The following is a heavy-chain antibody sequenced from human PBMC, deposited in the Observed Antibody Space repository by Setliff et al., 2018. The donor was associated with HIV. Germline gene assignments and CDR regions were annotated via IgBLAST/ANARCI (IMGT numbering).Heavy chain of an antibody. J-gene: IGHJ6*03. CDR1: GYTFTSSD. CDR2: MNPNSGNT. D-gene: IGHD6-19*01. CDR3: ARGAWYTSGWYSSRYMDV. Sequence: ASVKVSCKASGYTFTSSDINWVRQAPGQGLEWMGWMNPNSGNTGYAQKFQGRVTLTRHTSISTAYMELNSLRSEDTAVYYCARGAWYTSGWYSSRYMDVWGKGT. V-gene: IGHV1-8*02.